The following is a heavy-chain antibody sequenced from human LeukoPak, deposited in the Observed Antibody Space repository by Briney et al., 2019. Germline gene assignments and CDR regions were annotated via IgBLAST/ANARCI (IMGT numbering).Heavy chain of an antibody. CDR2: IIPIFGTA. Sequence: SVKVSCKASGGTFSSYAISWVRQAPGQGLEWMGGIIPIFGTANYAQKFQGRVTITADESTSTAYMELSSLRSEDTAVYYCARVLRYFDWLTSDYYYYYMDVWGKGTTVTISS. D-gene: IGHD3-9*01. CDR3: ARVLRYFDWLTSDYYYYYMDV. V-gene: IGHV1-69*13. J-gene: IGHJ6*03. CDR1: GGTFSSYA.